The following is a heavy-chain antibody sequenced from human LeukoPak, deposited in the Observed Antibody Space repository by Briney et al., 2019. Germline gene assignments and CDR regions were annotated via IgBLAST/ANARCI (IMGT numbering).Heavy chain of an antibody. Sequence: PGGSLRLSCAASGFTFSSSAMSWIRQPPGKGLEWIGEINHSGSTNYNPSLKSRVTISVDTSKNQFSLKLSSVTAANTAVYYCASPGPYYYDSSGRDAFDIWGQGTMVTVSS. V-gene: IGHV4-34*01. CDR1: GFTFSSSA. CDR3: ASPGPYYYDSSGRDAFDI. CDR2: INHSGST. J-gene: IGHJ3*02. D-gene: IGHD3-22*01.